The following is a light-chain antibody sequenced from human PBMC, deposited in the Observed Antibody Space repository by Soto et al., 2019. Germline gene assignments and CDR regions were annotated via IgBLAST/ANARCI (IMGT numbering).Light chain of an antibody. CDR1: QDIAIY. CDR2: AAS. Sequence: IQLTQSPSSLSASVGDRVTITCRASQDIAIYLAWYQQKPGEAPKLLIYAASTLYGGVPSRFSGSGSGTDFTLTISRLEPEDFALYYCQHYAGGSRITFGQGTRLEIK. J-gene: IGKJ5*01. V-gene: IGKV1-9*01. CDR3: QHYAGGSRIT.